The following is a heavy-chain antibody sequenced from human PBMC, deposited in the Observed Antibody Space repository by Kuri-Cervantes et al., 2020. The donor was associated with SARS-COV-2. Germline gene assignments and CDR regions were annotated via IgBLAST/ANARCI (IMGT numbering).Heavy chain of an antibody. D-gene: IGHD2/OR15-2a*01. CDR3: AKVGLSFDY. V-gene: IGHV3-23*01. CDR1: GFTFSSFA. CDR2: ISGSGVGT. J-gene: IGHJ4*02. Sequence: GGSLRLSCAASGFTFSSFAMSWVRQAPGKGLEWVSSISGSGVGTYYADSVKGRFIISRDNSKNTLYLQMNSLRAEDSALYHCAKVGLSFDYWGQGTLVTVSS.